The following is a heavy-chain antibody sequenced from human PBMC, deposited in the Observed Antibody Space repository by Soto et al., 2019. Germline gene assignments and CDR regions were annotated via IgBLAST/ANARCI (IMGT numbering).Heavy chain of an antibody. CDR2: ISSSGSTI. V-gene: IGHV3-11*01. CDR3: ARGRWLQLPGAY. J-gene: IGHJ4*02. Sequence: QVQLVESGGGLVKPGGSLRLSCAASGFTFSDYYMTCIRQAPGKGLEWVSYISSSGSTIYYADYVKGRFTISRHNAKNSVYMQMNSMRAEDTAVYYCARGRWLQLPGAYWGQGTPDPVS. CDR1: GFTFSDYY. D-gene: IGHD5-12*01.